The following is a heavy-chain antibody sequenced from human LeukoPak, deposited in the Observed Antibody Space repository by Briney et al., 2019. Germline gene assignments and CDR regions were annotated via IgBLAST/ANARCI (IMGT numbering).Heavy chain of an antibody. V-gene: IGHV3-7*01. CDR3: AKGETTVTTYLDY. CDR2: IKQDGSEK. J-gene: IGHJ4*02. CDR1: GFTFSSYW. D-gene: IGHD4-17*01. Sequence: GGSLRLSCAASGFTFSSYWMSWVRQAPGKGLEWVANIKQDGSEKYYVDSVKGRFTISRDNAKNSLYLQMDSLRAEDTAVYYCAKGETTVTTYLDYWGQGTLVTVSS.